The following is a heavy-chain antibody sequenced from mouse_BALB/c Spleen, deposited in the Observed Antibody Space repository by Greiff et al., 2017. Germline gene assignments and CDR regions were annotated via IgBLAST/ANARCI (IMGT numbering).Heavy chain of an antibody. CDR2: ISSGSSTI. Sequence: EVQVVESGAGLVQPGGSRKLSCAASGFTFTSFGMHWVRQAPEKGLEWVAYISSGSSTIYYADTVKGRFTISRDNPKNTLFLQMTSLRSEDTAMYYCARRELGRGFAYWGQGTLVTVSA. CDR1: GFTFTSFG. J-gene: IGHJ3*01. CDR3: ARRELGRGFAY. V-gene: IGHV5-17*02. D-gene: IGHD4-1*01.